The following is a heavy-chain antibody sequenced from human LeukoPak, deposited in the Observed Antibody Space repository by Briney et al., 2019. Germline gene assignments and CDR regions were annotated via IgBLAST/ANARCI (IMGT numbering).Heavy chain of an antibody. CDR1: GGSFSGYY. J-gene: IGHJ4*02. CDR3: ARFLYRYYFDY. D-gene: IGHD2-2*02. CDR2: INHSGST. V-gene: IGHV4-34*01. Sequence: PSETLSLTCAVYGGSFSGYYWSWIRQPPGKGLEWIGEINHSGSTNYNPSLKSRVTISVDTSKNQFSLKLSSVTAADTAVYYCARFLYRYYFDYWGLGTLVTVSS.